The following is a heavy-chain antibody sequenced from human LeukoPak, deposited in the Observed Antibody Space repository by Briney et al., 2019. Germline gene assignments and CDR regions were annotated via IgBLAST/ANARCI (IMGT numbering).Heavy chain of an antibody. CDR2: IYYSGST. J-gene: IGHJ4*02. CDR3: ARGGWSNDY. D-gene: IGHD3-16*01. Sequence: PSETLSLTCTVSGGSINNNYWSWIRQPPGKGLEWIGYIYYSGSTNYNPSLQSRVTISVDTSTNQFSLRLNSVTAADTAVYYCARGGWSNDYWGQGTLVTVSS. V-gene: IGHV4-59*08. CDR1: GGSINNNY.